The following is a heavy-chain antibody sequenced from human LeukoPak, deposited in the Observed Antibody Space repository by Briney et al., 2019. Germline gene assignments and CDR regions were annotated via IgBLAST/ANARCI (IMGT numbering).Heavy chain of an antibody. D-gene: IGHD1-7*01. V-gene: IGHV3-7*01. J-gene: IGHJ4*02. CDR1: GFTFSNYW. CDR3: AREDDWNYEDY. CDR2: IKQDGSER. Sequence: GGSLRLSCAASGFTFSNYWMSWVRQAPGKGLEWVANIKQDGSERYYVNSVKGRFTISRDNAKNSLYLQMNTLRAEDAAIYYCAREDDWNYEDYWGQGTLVAVSS.